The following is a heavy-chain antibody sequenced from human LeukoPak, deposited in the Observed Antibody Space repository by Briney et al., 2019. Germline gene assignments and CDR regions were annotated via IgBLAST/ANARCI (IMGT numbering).Heavy chain of an antibody. CDR1: GFTFGSYA. CDR2: ITDGGYDT. J-gene: IGHJ4*02. V-gene: IGHV3-23*01. D-gene: IGHD3-10*01. Sequence: GGSLRLSCAASGFTFGSYAMSWVRQAPGKGLEWVSAITDGGYDTYYADSVKGRFTISRDNSKNTLYLQMNSLRAEDTAVYYCARAMVRGVITPYYFDYWGQGTLVTVSS. CDR3: ARAMVRGVITPYYFDY.